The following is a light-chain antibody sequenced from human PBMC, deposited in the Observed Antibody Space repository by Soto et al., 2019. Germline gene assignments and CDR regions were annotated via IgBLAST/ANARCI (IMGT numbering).Light chain of an antibody. CDR2: DVS. CDR1: SSDVGGYNY. Sequence: QSLLTQPRSVSGSPGQSVTISCTGTSSDVGGYNYVSWYQQHPGKAPKLVIYDVSKRPSGVPDRFSGSKSGNTASLTVSGLQAEDEADYSCCSYAGTYTQWVFGGGTKVTVL. J-gene: IGLJ3*02. V-gene: IGLV2-11*01. CDR3: CSYAGTYTQWV.